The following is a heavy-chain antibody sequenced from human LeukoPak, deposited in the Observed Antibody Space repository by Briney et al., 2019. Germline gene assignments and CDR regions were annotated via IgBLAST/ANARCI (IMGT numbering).Heavy chain of an antibody. CDR2: ISGSGGST. V-gene: IGHV3-23*01. CDR1: GFAFSSYA. CDR3: AKAAYCSSTSCSDEYYYYYYGMDV. Sequence: GGSLRLSCAASGFAFSSYAMSWVRQAPGKGLEWVSAISGSGGSTYYADSVKGRFPISRDNSKNTLYLQMNSLRAEDTAVYYCAKAAYCSSTSCSDEYYYYYYGMDVWGQGTTVTVSS. D-gene: IGHD2-2*01. J-gene: IGHJ6*02.